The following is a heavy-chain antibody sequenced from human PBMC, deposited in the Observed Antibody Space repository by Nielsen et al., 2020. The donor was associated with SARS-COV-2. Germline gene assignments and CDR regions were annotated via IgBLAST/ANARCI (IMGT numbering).Heavy chain of an antibody. CDR3: TRGSDEGLAL. Sequence: SETPSLTCTVSGGAISSYYWTWTRQPPEKGLEWIAYIYDSGNTNYNPSLKSRVTIPVDTSRNQFSLKLTSVTAADTAVYYCTRGSDEGLALWGQGTLVTVSS. V-gene: IGHV4-59*13. D-gene: IGHD3-3*01. CDR2: IYDSGNT. J-gene: IGHJ4*02. CDR1: GGAISSYY.